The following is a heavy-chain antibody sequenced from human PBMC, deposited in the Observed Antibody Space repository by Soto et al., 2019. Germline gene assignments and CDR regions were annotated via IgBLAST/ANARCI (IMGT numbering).Heavy chain of an antibody. Sequence: ASVKVSCKASGYTFTSYYMHWVRQAPGQGLEWMGIINPSGGSTSYAQKFQGRVTMTRDTSTSTVYMELSSLRSEDTAVYYCARAGRDGYNSYYFDYWGQGTLVTVSS. CDR3: ARAGRDGYNSYYFDY. D-gene: IGHD5-12*01. V-gene: IGHV1-46*01. CDR1: GYTFTSYY. CDR2: INPSGGST. J-gene: IGHJ4*02.